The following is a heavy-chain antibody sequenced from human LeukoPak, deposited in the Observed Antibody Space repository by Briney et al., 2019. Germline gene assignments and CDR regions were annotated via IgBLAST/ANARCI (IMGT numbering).Heavy chain of an antibody. D-gene: IGHD3-9*01. CDR1: GFTVSSNY. V-gene: IGHV3-53*01. Sequence: GGSLRLSCAASGFTVSSNYMSWVRQAPGKGLEGVSVIYSGGSTYYADSVKGRFTISRDNSKNTLYLQMNSLRAEDTAVYYCGLGYYDTLTGYSYYFDYWGQGTLVTVSS. CDR3: GLGYYDTLTGYSYYFDY. J-gene: IGHJ4*02. CDR2: IYSGGST.